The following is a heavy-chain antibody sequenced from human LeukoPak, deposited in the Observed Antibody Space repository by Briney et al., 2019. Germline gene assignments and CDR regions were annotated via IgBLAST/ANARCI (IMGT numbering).Heavy chain of an antibody. D-gene: IGHD7-27*01. J-gene: IGHJ4*02. Sequence: GGSLRLSCAASGFTFTSYWMTWVRRAPGKGLEWVASIKPDGSVTYYVDPVKGRFTISRDNARNSLYLQMNSLRAEDTAVYYCARRVSVGKPYDYWGQGTLVSVSS. V-gene: IGHV3-7*03. CDR3: ARRVSVGKPYDY. CDR2: IKPDGSVT. CDR1: GFTFTSYW.